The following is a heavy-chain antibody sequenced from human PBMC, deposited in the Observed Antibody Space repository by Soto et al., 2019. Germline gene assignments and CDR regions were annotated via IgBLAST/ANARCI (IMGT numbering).Heavy chain of an antibody. Sequence: QVQLVQSGAEVKKPGSSVKVSCKASGGTFSSYAISWVRQAPGQGLEWMGGIIPIFGTANYAQKFQGRVTITADDSTSTAYMELSSLRSEDTAVYYCARDDYYDSSGYYYGYYYYGMDVWGQGTTVTVSS. J-gene: IGHJ6*02. CDR1: GGTFSSYA. CDR2: IIPIFGTA. CDR3: ARDDYYDSSGYYYGYYYYGMDV. V-gene: IGHV1-69*12. D-gene: IGHD3-22*01.